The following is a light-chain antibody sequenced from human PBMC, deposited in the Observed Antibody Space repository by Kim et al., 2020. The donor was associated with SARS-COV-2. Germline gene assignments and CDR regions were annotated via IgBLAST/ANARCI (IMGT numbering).Light chain of an antibody. CDR3: ASYTSSTTLL. CDR2: GVN. CDR1: SGDVGGYDY. Sequence: GQSIAISCTGTSGDVGGYDYLSWYQQHPGKAPKVIIYGVNIRPSGLSNRFSGSKSGNTASLTISGLQPDDEATYYCASYTSSTTLLFGGGTKLTVL. V-gene: IGLV2-14*03. J-gene: IGLJ3*02.